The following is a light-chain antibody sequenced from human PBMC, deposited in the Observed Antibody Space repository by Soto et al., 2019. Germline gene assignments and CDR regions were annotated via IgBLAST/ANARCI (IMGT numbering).Light chain of an antibody. V-gene: IGLV2-23*02. Sequence: QSALTQPASVSGSPGQSITISCTGTSSDFGSYTHVSWFQQYPDKAPKLLIYEVSKRPSEVSYRFSGSKSGNTASLTISGLQAGDEADYYCCSSAGSSVLFGGGTKVTVL. CDR3: CSSAGSSVL. CDR1: SSDFGSYTH. CDR2: EVS. J-gene: IGLJ2*01.